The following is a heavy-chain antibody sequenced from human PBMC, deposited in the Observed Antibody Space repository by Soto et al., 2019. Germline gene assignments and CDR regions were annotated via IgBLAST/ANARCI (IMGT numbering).Heavy chain of an antibody. D-gene: IGHD3-3*01. CDR3: AKDSWAIFGVPAGEYYAMDV. V-gene: IGHV3-23*01. Sequence: GGSLRLSCVASGFTFENYAMSWVRQAPGKGLEWVSAISGSGGTTYYSDSVKGRFTISRDNSKNTVYLQMNDLRVEDAAEYFCAKDSWAIFGVPAGEYYAMDVWGQGTTVTSP. J-gene: IGHJ6*02. CDR2: ISGSGGTT. CDR1: GFTFENYA.